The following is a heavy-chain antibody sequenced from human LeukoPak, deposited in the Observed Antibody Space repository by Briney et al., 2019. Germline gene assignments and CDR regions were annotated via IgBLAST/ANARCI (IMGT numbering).Heavy chain of an antibody. CDR2: ISGSGGST. CDR3: AKGRAVEVVAAFNY. D-gene: IGHD2-15*01. V-gene: IGHV3-23*01. Sequence: PGGSLRLSCAASGFTFSSYAMTWVRQAPGKGLEWVSVISGSGGSTYYADSVKGRFTISRDNSKNTLYLQMNSLRAEDTAVYYCAKGRAVEVVAAFNYWGQGTVVTVSS. CDR1: GFTFSSYA. J-gene: IGHJ4*02.